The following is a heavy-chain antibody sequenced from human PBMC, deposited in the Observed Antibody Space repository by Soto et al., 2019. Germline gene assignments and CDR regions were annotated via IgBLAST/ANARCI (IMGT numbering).Heavy chain of an antibody. Sequence: QITLKESGPTLVKPTQTLTLTCTFSGFSLSTSGVGVGWIRQPPGKALEWLALIYWDDDKRYSPSLKSRLTITKDTSKNQVVLRMTNMDPVDTATYYCAHWGRYYDSSGYHQCFDYWGQGTLVTVSS. D-gene: IGHD3-22*01. CDR2: IYWDDDK. CDR1: GFSLSTSGVG. J-gene: IGHJ4*02. V-gene: IGHV2-5*02. CDR3: AHWGRYYDSSGYHQCFDY.